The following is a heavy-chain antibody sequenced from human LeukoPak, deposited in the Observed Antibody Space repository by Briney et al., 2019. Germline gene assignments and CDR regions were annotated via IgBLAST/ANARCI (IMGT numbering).Heavy chain of an antibody. Sequence: GGSLRLSCAASGFTFSSYSMNWVRQAPGKGLEWVSSISSSSSYIYYADSVKGRFTISRDNAKNSLYLQMNSLRAEDTAVYYCARGSTAMVYGWFDPWGQGTLVTVSS. CDR3: ARGSTAMVYGWFDP. CDR1: GFTFSSYS. D-gene: IGHD5-18*01. CDR2: ISSSSSYI. J-gene: IGHJ5*02. V-gene: IGHV3-21*01.